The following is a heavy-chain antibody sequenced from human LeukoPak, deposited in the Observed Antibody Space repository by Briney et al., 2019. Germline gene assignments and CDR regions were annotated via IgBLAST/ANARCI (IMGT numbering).Heavy chain of an antibody. J-gene: IGHJ3*01. CDR1: EYPFSRSV. V-gene: IGHV1-3*01. CDR2: INAGNGDT. D-gene: IGHD6-19*01. Sequence: ASVKVSCKASEYPFSRSVIHWVRQAPGQRLEWMGWINAGNGDTEYSQNFQGRVTITRDTSASTAYMELSSLRSEDTSVYYCATISRGIAVDHDAFEVWGQGTMVTVSS. CDR3: ATISRGIAVDHDAFEV.